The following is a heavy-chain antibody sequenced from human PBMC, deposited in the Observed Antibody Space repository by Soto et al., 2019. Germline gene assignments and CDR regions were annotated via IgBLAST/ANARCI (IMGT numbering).Heavy chain of an antibody. Sequence: GASVKVSCKASGYTFTSYGISWVRQAPGQGLEWMGWISACNGNTNYAQKLQGRVTMTTDTSTSTAYMELRSLRSDDTAVYYCARDTRWVVTAAGSWFDPWGQGTLVTVSS. CDR3: ARDTRWVVTAAGSWFDP. CDR1: GYTFTSYG. V-gene: IGHV1-18*01. D-gene: IGHD2-21*02. CDR2: ISACNGNT. J-gene: IGHJ5*02.